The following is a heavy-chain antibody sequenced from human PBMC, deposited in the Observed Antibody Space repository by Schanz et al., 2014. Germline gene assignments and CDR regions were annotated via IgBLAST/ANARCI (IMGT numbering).Heavy chain of an antibody. Sequence: VRLVESGGGVVQPGRSLRLSCAASGFTLSSYGMHWVRQAPGKGLEWISYITNNGGTIYYADSVKGRFTISRDNAKNSLYLEMNSLRAEDTALYYCARDRRNADLDYWGQGTLVTVSS. CDR1: GFTLSSYG. D-gene: IGHD1-1*01. CDR3: ARDRRNADLDY. CDR2: ITNNGGTI. V-gene: IGHV3-48*01. J-gene: IGHJ4*02.